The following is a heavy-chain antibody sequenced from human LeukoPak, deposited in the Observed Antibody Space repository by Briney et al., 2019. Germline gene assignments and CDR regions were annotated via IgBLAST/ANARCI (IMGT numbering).Heavy chain of an antibody. Sequence: PGGSLRLSCAASGYTFISYAMSWVRHAPGKGLERGSAISGSGGSTYYAYSVKGRCTISRETSKNILYLQMNGLRAEDTAVYYCAKDRIYYDMLTCTGYLDYLGEGTLVTVSS. V-gene: IGHV3-23*01. D-gene: IGHD3-9*01. CDR3: AKDRIYYDMLTCTGYLDY. CDR1: GYTFISYA. J-gene: IGHJ4*02. CDR2: ISGSGGST.